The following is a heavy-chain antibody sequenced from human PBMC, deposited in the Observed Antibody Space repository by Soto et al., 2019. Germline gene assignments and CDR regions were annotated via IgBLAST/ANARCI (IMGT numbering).Heavy chain of an antibody. CDR2: ISPKRGGA. J-gene: IGHJ5*02. Sequence: QVQLVQSGSEVRKPGASVTVSCKASGYTFTDYYIQWVRQAPGQGLEYMGWISPKRGGAAHAQKFRGRVTMTRDTAVTSAYLRRSSLTSDERALYCCARCHRGLRSHLASWGRGTLVTVSS. V-gene: IGHV1-2*02. CDR3: ARCHRGLRSHLAS. CDR1: GYTFTDYY. D-gene: IGHD1-26*01.